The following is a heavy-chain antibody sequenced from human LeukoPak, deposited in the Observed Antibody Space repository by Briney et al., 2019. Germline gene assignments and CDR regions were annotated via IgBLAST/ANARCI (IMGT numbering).Heavy chain of an antibody. Sequence: PSETLSLTCSISGGSITSSLYFWGWIRQPPGKGLEWIGNIYYSGTTYYNPSLNSRVTISVATSKNQFSLKLSSVTAADTADCARLKKERFGELFSRLTSTPRYYFDYWGQGTLVTVSS. CDR1: GGSITSSLYF. V-gene: IGHV4-39*01. CDR3: ARLKKERFGELFSRLTSTPRYYFDY. J-gene: IGHJ4*02. D-gene: IGHD3-10*01. CDR2: IYYSGTT.